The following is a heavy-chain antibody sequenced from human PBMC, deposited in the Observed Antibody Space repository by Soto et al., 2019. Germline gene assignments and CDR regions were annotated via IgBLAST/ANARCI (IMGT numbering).Heavy chain of an antibody. Sequence: EVQLVESGGGLVQPGRSLRLSCGASGFTFDDYTMHWVRQAPGKGLEWVSGINWNSGSIGYADSVKGRFTISRDKPKNAVYLQMISLRAEDTALYYCAKDWSFGNDSYFDYWGQGALVTVSS. CDR2: INWNSGSI. CDR1: GFTFDDYT. V-gene: IGHV3-9*01. D-gene: IGHD1-1*01. CDR3: AKDWSFGNDSYFDY. J-gene: IGHJ4*02.